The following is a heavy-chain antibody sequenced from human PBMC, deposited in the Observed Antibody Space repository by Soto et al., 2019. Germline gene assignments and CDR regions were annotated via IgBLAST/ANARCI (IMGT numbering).Heavy chain of an antibody. J-gene: IGHJ4*02. D-gene: IGHD3-22*01. CDR1: GFTFSSYS. Sequence: EVQLVESGGGLVKPGGSLRLSCAASGFTFSSYSMNWVRQAPGKGLEWVSSISSSSSYIYYADSVKGRFTISRDNAKNSLYLQMNSLRAEDTAVYYCARLDSSGYRFTYWGQGTLVTVSS. CDR3: ARLDSSGYRFTY. V-gene: IGHV3-21*01. CDR2: ISSSSSYI.